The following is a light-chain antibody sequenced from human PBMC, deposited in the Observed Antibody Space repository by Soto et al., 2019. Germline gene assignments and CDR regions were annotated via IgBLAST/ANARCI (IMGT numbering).Light chain of an antibody. Sequence: IQLTQSPSSLSAFVGDRVTITCRASQGISSSLAWYQQKPGKAPNLLIFAASTLQSGVPSRFSGSGSGTDFTLNISSLQPEDFETYYCQQLNSYPWTFGQGTKVEIK. CDR1: QGISSS. CDR3: QQLNSYPWT. CDR2: AAS. J-gene: IGKJ1*01. V-gene: IGKV1-9*01.